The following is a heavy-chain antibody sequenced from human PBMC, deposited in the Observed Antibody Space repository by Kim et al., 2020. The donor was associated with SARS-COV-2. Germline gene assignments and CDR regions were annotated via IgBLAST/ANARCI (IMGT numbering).Heavy chain of an antibody. V-gene: IGHV1-69*13. CDR3: ARASWDYYGSGSDYADYYYYGMDV. CDR2: IIPIFGTA. CDR1: GGTFSSYA. D-gene: IGHD3-10*01. J-gene: IGHJ6*04. Sequence: SVKVSCKASGGTFSSYAISWVRQAPGQGLEWMGGIIPIFGTANYAQKLQGRVTITADESTSTAYMELSSLRSEDRAVYYCARASWDYYGSGSDYADYYYYGMDVSGSGTTVTVSS.